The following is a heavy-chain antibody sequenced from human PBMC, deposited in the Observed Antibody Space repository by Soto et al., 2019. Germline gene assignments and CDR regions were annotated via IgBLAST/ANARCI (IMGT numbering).Heavy chain of an antibody. CDR1: GGSISSYY. CDR3: AGVAVAGTGTSHFDY. V-gene: IGHV4-4*07. CDR2: IYTSGST. Sequence: SETLSLTCTVSGGSISSYYWSWIRQPAGKGLEWIGRIYTSGSTNYNPSLKSRVTMSVDTSKNQFSLKLSSVTAADTAVYYCAGVAVAGTGTSHFDYWGQGTLVTVSS. D-gene: IGHD6-19*01. J-gene: IGHJ4*02.